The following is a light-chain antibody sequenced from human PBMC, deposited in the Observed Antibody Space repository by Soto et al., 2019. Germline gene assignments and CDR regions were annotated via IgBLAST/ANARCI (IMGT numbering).Light chain of an antibody. V-gene: IGKV3-15*01. J-gene: IGKJ1*01. Sequence: IVLTQSPGTLSLSPGERATLSCRASQSVGSTYLAWYQQKPGQAPRLLIYGASTRATGIPARFSGSGSGTEFTLTISSLQSEDFAVYYCQQYSIWRTFGQGTKVDI. CDR2: GAS. CDR1: QSVGSTY. CDR3: QQYSIWRT.